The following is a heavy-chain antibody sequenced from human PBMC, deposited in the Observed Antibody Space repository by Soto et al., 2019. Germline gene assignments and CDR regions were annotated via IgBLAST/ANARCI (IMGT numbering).Heavy chain of an antibody. CDR3: AKESGHSLSYDWFDP. Sequence: GGSLRLSCGASGFTFSSYAMSWVRQAPGKGLEWVSAISGSGGSTYYADSVKGRFTISRDNSKNTLYLQMNSLRAEDTAVYSCAKESGHSLSYDWFDPWGQGTLVTVSS. CDR2: ISGSGGST. J-gene: IGHJ5*02. CDR1: GFTFSSYA. D-gene: IGHD5-18*01. V-gene: IGHV3-23*01.